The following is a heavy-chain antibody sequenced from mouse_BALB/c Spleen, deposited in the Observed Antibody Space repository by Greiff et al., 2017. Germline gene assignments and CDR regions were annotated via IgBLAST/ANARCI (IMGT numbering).Heavy chain of an antibody. CDR1: GFTFSDYY. CDR3: ARHRPGTGYAMDY. V-gene: IGHV5-4*02. J-gene: IGHJ4*01. D-gene: IGHD4-1*01. Sequence: EVQVVESGGGLVKPGGSLKLSCAASGFTFSDYYMYWVRQTPEKRLEWVATISDGGSYTYYPDSVKGRFTISRDNAKNTLYLQMSSLKSEDTAMYYCARHRPGTGYAMDYWGQGTSVTVSS. CDR2: ISDGGSYT.